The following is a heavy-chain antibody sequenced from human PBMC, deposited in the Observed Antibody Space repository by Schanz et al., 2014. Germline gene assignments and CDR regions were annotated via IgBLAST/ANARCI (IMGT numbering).Heavy chain of an antibody. CDR2: IWYNGSNK. J-gene: IGHJ4*02. CDR3: AKDRGDGYSNGIFQY. V-gene: IGHV3-33*06. D-gene: IGHD5-18*01. CDR1: GFTFSKYG. Sequence: QVQLVESGGGVVQPGRSLRLSCAASGFTFSKYGVHWVRQAPGKGLEWVAVIWYNGSNKYYADSVKGRFTISRDNAKNTFYLHMNSLRNEDTAVYFCAKDRGDGYSNGIFQYWGLGTLVTVSS.